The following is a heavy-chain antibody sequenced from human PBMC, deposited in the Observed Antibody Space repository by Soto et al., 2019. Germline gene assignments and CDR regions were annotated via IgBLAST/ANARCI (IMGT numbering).Heavy chain of an antibody. D-gene: IGHD2-2*01. V-gene: IGHV4-4*02. Sequence: SETLSLTCAVSGGSISSSNWWRWVRQPPGKGLEWIGEIYHSGSTNYNPSLKSRVTISVDKSKNQFSLKLSSVTAADTAVYYCASPKNYCSSTSCYEYYGMDVWGQGTPVTVSS. J-gene: IGHJ6*02. CDR1: GGSISSSNW. CDR2: IYHSGST. CDR3: ASPKNYCSSTSCYEYYGMDV.